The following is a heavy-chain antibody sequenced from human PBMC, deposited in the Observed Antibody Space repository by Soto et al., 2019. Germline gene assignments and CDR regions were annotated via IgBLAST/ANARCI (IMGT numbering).Heavy chain of an antibody. Sequence: APGKGLEWVSAISGSGGSTYYADSVKGRFSISRDNSKNTLYLQMNSLRAEDTAVYYCARDHHHPLFGGVIVGPIDYWGQGTLVTVSS. CDR2: ISGSGGST. V-gene: IGHV3-23*01. J-gene: IGHJ4*02. CDR3: ARDHHHPLFGGVIVGPIDY. D-gene: IGHD3-16*02.